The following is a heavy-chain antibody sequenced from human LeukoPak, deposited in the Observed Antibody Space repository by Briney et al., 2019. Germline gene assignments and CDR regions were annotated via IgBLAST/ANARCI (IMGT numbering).Heavy chain of an antibody. CDR2: IYHSGST. V-gene: IGHV4-30-2*01. Sequence: PSETLSLTCTVSGGSISSGGYYWSWIRQPPGKGLEWIGYIYHSGSTYYNPSLKSRVTISVDRSKNQFSLKLSSVTAADTAVYYCTRFFSGYNSDAFDIWGQGTMVTVSS. CDR1: GGSISSGGYY. J-gene: IGHJ3*02. CDR3: TRFFSGYNSDAFDI. D-gene: IGHD5-24*01.